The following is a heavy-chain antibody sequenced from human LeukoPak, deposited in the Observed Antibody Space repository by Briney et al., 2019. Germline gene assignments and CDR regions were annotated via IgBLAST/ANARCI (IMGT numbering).Heavy chain of an antibody. D-gene: IGHD1-1*01. CDR2: ISSSGDYT. CDR3: ARDGFNDRSGDNDGFDM. Sequence: GGSLRLSCAASGFTFSTYAMSWVRQAPGKGLEWVSAISSSGDYTYYADSVKGRFTISRDNSKNTLYLQMNSLRVEDTAVYYCARDGFNDRSGDNDGFDMWGQGTMVTVSS. V-gene: IGHV3-23*01. J-gene: IGHJ3*02. CDR1: GFTFSTYA.